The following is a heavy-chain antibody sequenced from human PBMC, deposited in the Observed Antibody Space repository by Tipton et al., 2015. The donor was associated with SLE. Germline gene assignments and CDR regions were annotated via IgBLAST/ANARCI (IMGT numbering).Heavy chain of an antibody. J-gene: IGHJ4*02. D-gene: IGHD7-27*01. V-gene: IGHV3-30*02. Sequence: SLRLSCSASGFTFNNYGMHWVRQAPGKGLEWVSFIRYDGNDKYYADSMKGRFTISRDNSRRSMFLEMNNLRAEDTAVYYCATGEKTDFDYWGQGTLVTVSS. CDR2: IRYDGNDK. CDR3: ATGEKTDFDY. CDR1: GFTFNNYG.